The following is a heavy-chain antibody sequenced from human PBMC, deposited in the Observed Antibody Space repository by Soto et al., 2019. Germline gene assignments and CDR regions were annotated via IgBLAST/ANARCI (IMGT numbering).Heavy chain of an antibody. CDR3: ARVMSGSYLGHGYYFDY. CDR2: IDPNSGGT. Sequence: QVQLVQSGAEVKKPGASVKVSCKASRYTFTGYYMHWVRQAPGQGLEWMGWIDPNSGGTDYAQKFQGRVTMTRDTFLSTAYMELSRLRVDDTAVYYCARVMSGSYLGHGYYFDYWGQGTLVTVSS. J-gene: IGHJ4*02. D-gene: IGHD1-26*01. CDR1: RYTFTGYY. V-gene: IGHV1-2*02.